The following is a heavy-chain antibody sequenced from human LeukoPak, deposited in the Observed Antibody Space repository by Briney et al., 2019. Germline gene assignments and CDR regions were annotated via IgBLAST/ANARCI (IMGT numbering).Heavy chain of an antibody. D-gene: IGHD3-22*01. CDR1: GGSCSGYY. V-gene: IGHV4-34*01. Sequence: SETLSLTCAVYGGSCSGYYWSWIRQPPGKGLEWIGEINHSGSTNYNPSLKSRVTISVDTSKNQFSLKLSSVTAADTAVYYCARGVSGYYRTFDYWGQGTLVTVSS. CDR3: ARGVSGYYRTFDY. CDR2: INHSGST. J-gene: IGHJ4*02.